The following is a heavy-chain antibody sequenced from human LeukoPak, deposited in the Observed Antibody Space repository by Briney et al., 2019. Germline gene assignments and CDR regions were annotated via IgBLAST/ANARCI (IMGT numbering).Heavy chain of an antibody. Sequence: ASVKVSCKASGYTFTSYYMHWVRQAPGQGLEWMGIINPSGGSTTYAQTFQGRVTMTRDTSTSTVYMELSGLRSEDTAVYYCARALDFGGNDFDFWGQGTLVTVSS. CDR3: ARALDFGGNDFDF. D-gene: IGHD4-23*01. J-gene: IGHJ4*02. CDR2: INPSGGST. CDR1: GYTFTSYY. V-gene: IGHV1-46*01.